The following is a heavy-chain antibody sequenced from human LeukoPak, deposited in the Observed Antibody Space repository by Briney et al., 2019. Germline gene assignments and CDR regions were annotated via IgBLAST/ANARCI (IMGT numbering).Heavy chain of an antibody. V-gene: IGHV7-4-1*02. CDR1: GYTFTSYA. Sequence: ASVKVSCKASGYTFTSYAMNWVRQAPGQGLEWMGWINTNTGNPTYAQGFTGRFVFSLDTSVSTAYLQISSLKAEDTAVDYCARGGTEFYGSGSYWVPYYFDYWGQGTLVTVSS. CDR2: INTNTGNP. CDR3: ARGGTEFYGSGSYWVPYYFDY. D-gene: IGHD3-10*01. J-gene: IGHJ4*02.